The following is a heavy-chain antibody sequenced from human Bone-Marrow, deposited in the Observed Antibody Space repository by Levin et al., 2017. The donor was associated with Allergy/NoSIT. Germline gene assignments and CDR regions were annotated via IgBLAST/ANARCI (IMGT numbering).Heavy chain of an antibody. Sequence: ASVKVSCKASGYTFATNYIHWVRQAPGQGLEWMGTINPSGGTTSYVEKFQGRVVMTRDVSANTVYMELSSLRSDDTAVYYCARDRDCSGRDCYFSPDYWGQGTLVTVSS. CDR2: INPSGGTT. CDR3: ARDRDCSGRDCYFSPDY. D-gene: IGHD2-15*01. V-gene: IGHV1-46*01. J-gene: IGHJ4*02. CDR1: GYTFATNY.